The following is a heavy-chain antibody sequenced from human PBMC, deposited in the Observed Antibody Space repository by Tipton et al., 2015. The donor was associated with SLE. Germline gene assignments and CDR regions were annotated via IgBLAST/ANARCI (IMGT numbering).Heavy chain of an antibody. CDR1: GDSISNNNYY. D-gene: IGHD4-11*01. CDR2: IYHSGST. Sequence: TLSLTCTLSGDSISNNNYYWGWIRQPPGKGLEWIGYIYHSGSTTYNPSLKSRVTISVDPAKNQFSLKLTSVTAADTAVYYCARRSDDYSNWFDPWGQGTTVTVSS. J-gene: IGHJ5*01. V-gene: IGHV4-61*05. CDR3: ARRSDDYSNWFDP.